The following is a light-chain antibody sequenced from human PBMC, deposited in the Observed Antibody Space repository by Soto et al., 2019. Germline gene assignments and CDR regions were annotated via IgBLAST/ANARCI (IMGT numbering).Light chain of an antibody. CDR3: QQYGSSTPT. CDR1: QSVNSNY. CDR2: GAS. Sequence: DIVLTQSPGTLSLSPGERATLSCRASQSVNSNYLAWYQQKPGQAARLLIYGASSRATGIPDRFSGVGSGTDFTLTISRLEPEDFAVYYCQQYGSSTPTFGGGTKVDIX. J-gene: IGKJ4*01. V-gene: IGKV3-20*01.